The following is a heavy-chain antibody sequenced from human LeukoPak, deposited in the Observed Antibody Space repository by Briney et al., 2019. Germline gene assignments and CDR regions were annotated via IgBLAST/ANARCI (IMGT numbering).Heavy chain of an antibody. D-gene: IGHD6-13*01. J-gene: IGHJ6*03. V-gene: IGHV3-48*01. CDR1: GFTFSSYS. CDR3: ARTAAADYYYYYMDV. CDR2: ISSSSSTI. Sequence: GGSLRLSCAASGFTFSSYSMNWVRQAPGKGLEWVSYISSSSSTIYYADSVKGRFTISRDNAKNSLYLQMNSLRAEDTAVYYCARTAAADYYYYYMDVWGKGTTVTVSS.